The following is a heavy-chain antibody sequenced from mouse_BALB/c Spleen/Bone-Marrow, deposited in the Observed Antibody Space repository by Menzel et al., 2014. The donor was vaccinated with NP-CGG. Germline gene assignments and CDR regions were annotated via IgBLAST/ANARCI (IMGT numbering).Heavy chain of an antibody. Sequence: QVQLQQSGPEVVRPGVSVKISCKGSGYTFTDYAMHWVKQSHAKSLEWIGVISTYNGNTNYNQKFKGKATMTVDKSSSTAYMELSRFTSVDSALYFCARDRFPPLDNWGQRTSVTVSS. CDR2: ISTYNGNT. CDR1: GYTFTDYA. J-gene: IGHJ4*01. V-gene: IGHV1-67*01. D-gene: IGHD2-14*01. CDR3: ARDRFPPLDN.